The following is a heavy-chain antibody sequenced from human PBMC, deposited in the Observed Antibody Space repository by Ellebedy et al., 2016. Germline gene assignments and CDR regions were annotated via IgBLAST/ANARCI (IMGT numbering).Heavy chain of an antibody. D-gene: IGHD6-19*01. V-gene: IGHV3-7*01. CDR3: AGGGGWLCDR. Sequence: GGSLRLSCAASGFTVSSSYISWVRQAPGKGLEWVANIKQDGSQIQYVDSVKGRFTISRDNAKNSLYLQMNSLRAEDTAVYYCAGGGGWLCDRWGQGTLVTVSS. J-gene: IGHJ4*02. CDR1: GFTVSSSY. CDR2: IKQDGSQI.